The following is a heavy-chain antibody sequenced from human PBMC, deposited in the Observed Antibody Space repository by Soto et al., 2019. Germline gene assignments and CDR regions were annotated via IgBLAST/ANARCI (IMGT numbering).Heavy chain of an antibody. CDR2: INPNSGDT. CDR1: TYTLTGYY. J-gene: IGHJ4*02. CDR3: ARARRYGDVGH. Sequence: QVQLVQSGAEVKKPGASVKVSCRASTYTLTGYYVHWVRQAPGQGLEWMGWINPNSGDTNYAQKFQGRVTMTRDPSISTAYMERRMLRYHDTAVYYCARARRYGDVGHWGQGSLVKVSS. V-gene: IGHV1-2*02. D-gene: IGHD4-17*01.